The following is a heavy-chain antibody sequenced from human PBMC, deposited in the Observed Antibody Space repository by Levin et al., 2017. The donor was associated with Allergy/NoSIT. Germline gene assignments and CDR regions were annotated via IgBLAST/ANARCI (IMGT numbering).Heavy chain of an antibody. Sequence: GGSLRLSCAASGFTFRNYGMHWVRQAPGKGLEWVAAIWYDGNDKYYADSVKGRFIISRDNSKTTLYLQMNSLRAEDTAMYYCAREARDVYSGYVPFDYWGQGTLVTVSS. CDR3: AREARDVYSGYVPFDY. J-gene: IGHJ4*02. D-gene: IGHD5-12*01. V-gene: IGHV3-33*01. CDR2: IWYDGNDK. CDR1: GFTFRNYG.